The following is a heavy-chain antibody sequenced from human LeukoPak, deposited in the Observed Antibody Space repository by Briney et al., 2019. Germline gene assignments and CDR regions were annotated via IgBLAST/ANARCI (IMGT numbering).Heavy chain of an antibody. Sequence: GRALRLSCAASGCTFSSYAMHWVRQAPGKGLEWVAVISYDGSNKYYPHSVKGRFTISRDNSKNTLYLQMNRLRAEDTAVYYCARSNLGQLDYWGQGTLVTVSS. CDR3: ARSNLGQLDY. V-gene: IGHV3-30*04. CDR1: GCTFSSYA. CDR2: ISYDGSNK. D-gene: IGHD1-14*01. J-gene: IGHJ4*02.